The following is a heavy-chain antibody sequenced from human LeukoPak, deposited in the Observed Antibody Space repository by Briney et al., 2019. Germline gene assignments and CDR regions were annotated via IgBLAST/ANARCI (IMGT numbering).Heavy chain of an antibody. CDR2: IYDSGRT. J-gene: IGHJ6*02. D-gene: IGHD6-13*01. Sequence: SETLSLTCAVSGGSIGSGGYSWSWIRQPPGKGLEWMGYIYDSGRTYYNPSLKSRVTISIDRPKNQFSLKLSSVTAADTAIYYCARELAAGTRGMDVWGQGTPVTVSS. CDR3: ARELAAGTRGMDV. V-gene: IGHV4-30-2*01. CDR1: GGSIGSGGYS.